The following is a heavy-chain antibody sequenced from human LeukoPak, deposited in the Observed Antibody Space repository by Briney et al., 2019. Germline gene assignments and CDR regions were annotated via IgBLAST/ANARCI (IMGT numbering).Heavy chain of an antibody. CDR3: ARANFLYCSSSTCLFDY. D-gene: IGHD2-2*01. CDR2: INPNDGDT. CDR1: GYTFTDCY. J-gene: IGHJ4*02. Sequence: ASVKVSCKASGYTFTDCYMHWVRQAPGQGFEWMGWINPNDGDTNYAQKFQGRVTMTRDTSISTAHMEVSWLRSDDTAVYYCARANFLYCSSSTCLFDYWGQGTPVTVSS. V-gene: IGHV1-2*02.